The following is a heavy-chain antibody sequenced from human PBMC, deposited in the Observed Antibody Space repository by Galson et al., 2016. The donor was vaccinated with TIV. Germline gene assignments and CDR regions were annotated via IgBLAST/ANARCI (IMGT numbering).Heavy chain of an antibody. D-gene: IGHD4-17*01. CDR1: GFRFFDFE. CDR3: AEDPDMVYGDSDFDS. CDR2: ISAGATNT. V-gene: IGHV3-23*01. J-gene: IGHJ4*02. Sequence: SLRLSCAAAGFRFFDFEMSWVRQAPGKGLEWVSGISAGATNTYYADSVKGRFTISRDNSRNTLYLQMNSLRVDDTAVYYCAEDPDMVYGDSDFDSWGQGTLVTVSS.